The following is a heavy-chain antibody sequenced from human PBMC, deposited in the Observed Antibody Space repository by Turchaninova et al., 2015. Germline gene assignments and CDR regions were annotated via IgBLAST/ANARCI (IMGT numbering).Heavy chain of an antibody. J-gene: IGHJ4*02. CDR3: ARDLVPINYYDSSGYYPLGY. V-gene: IGHV1-3*01. Sequence: QVQLVQSGAEVKKPGASVKVSCKASGYTFTSYAMHWVRQAPGQRLGWMGWINAGNGNTKNSQKLPGRVTITRDTSASTAYMELSSLRSEDTAVYYCARDLVPINYYDSSGYYPLGYWGQGTLVTVSS. CDR1: GYTFTSYA. CDR2: INAGNGNT. D-gene: IGHD3-22*01.